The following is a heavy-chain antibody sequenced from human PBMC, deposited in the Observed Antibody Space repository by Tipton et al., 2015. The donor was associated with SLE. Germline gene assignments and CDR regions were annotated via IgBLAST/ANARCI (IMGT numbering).Heavy chain of an antibody. CDR1: GGSINSYY. V-gene: IGHV4-59*01. CDR3: ARAPLSSAMVTHFDY. Sequence: TLSLTCTVSGGSINSYYWSWIRQPPGKGLEWIGYISYSGSTNYNPSLKSRVTISVDTSKNQFSLKLSSVTAADTAVYYCARAPLSSAMVTHFDYWGQGTLVTVSS. J-gene: IGHJ4*02. CDR2: ISYSGST. D-gene: IGHD5-18*01.